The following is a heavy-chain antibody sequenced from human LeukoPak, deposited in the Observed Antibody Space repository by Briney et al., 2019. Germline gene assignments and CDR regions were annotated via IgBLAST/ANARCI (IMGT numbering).Heavy chain of an antibody. V-gene: IGHV1-8*03. J-gene: IGHJ5*01. CDR2: MNPNSGNT. CDR3: ARVVGLTMIVVVYYWFDS. Sequence: ASVKVSCKASGYTFTSYDINWVRQATGQGLEWMGWMNPNSGNTGYAQKFQGRVTITRNTSISTAYMELSSLRSEDTAVYYCARVVGLTMIVVVYYWFDSWGQGTLVTVSS. D-gene: IGHD3-22*01. CDR1: GYTFTSYD.